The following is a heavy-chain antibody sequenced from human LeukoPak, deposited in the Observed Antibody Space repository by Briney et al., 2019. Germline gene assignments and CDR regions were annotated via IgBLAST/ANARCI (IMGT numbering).Heavy chain of an antibody. CDR2: ITGAGSST. V-gene: IGHV3-23*01. D-gene: IGHD5-18*01. CDR1: GFTFKSYG. J-gene: IGHJ4*02. Sequence: GGSLRLSCAASGFTFKSYGMTWVRQVPGKGLEWVSSITGAGSSTKYADSVSGRFTISRDNSKNTLSLQMTGLRAEDTAVYYCARRVAVAMDLDYWGQGTLVTVSS. CDR3: ARRVAVAMDLDY.